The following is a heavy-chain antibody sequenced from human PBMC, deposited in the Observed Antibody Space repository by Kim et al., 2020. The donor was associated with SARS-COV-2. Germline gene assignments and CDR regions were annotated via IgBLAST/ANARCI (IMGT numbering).Heavy chain of an antibody. V-gene: IGHV3-23*01. Sequence: GGSLRLSCAASGFTFSSYAMSWVRQAPGKGLEWVSAISGSGGSTYYADSVKGRFTISRDNSKYTLYLQMNSLRADDTAVYYCAKITGQSLYYFDYWGQGTLATVSS. CDR2: ISGSGGST. CDR1: GFTFSSYA. D-gene: IGHD3-16*01. J-gene: IGHJ4*02. CDR3: AKITGQSLYYFDY.